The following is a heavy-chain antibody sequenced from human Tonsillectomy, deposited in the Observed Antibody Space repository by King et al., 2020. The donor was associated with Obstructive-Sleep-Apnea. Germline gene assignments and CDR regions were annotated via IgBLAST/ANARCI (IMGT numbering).Heavy chain of an antibody. J-gene: IGHJ4*02. Sequence: VQLVESGGGLVQPGGSLRLFCAVSGFTFSSYSMNWVRQAPGKGLEWISYINSISATISYADSVKGRFTISRDNAKNSLYLQMNSLRAEDTALYYCARDRNWAFDYWGQGTLVTVSS. CDR3: ARDRNWAFDY. CDR2: INSISATI. D-gene: IGHD7-27*01. V-gene: IGHV3-48*04. CDR1: GFTFSSYS.